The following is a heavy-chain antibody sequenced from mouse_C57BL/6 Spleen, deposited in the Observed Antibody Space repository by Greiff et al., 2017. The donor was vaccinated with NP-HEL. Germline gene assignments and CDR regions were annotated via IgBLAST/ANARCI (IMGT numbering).Heavy chain of an antibody. Sequence: EVKLMESGPELVKPGASVKIPCKASGYTFTDYNMDWVKQSHGKSLEWIGDINPNNGGTIYNQKFKGKATLTVDKSSSTAYMELRSLTSEDTAVYYCARRRKGYYAMDYWGQGTSVTVSS. J-gene: IGHJ4*01. V-gene: IGHV1-18*01. CDR1: GYTFTDYN. CDR2: INPNNGGT. CDR3: ARRRKGYYAMDY.